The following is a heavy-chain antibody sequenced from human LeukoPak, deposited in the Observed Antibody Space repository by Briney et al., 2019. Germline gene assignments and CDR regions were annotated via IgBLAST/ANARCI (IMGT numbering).Heavy chain of an antibody. CDR1: GFTVSSSY. V-gene: IGHV3-53*01. CDR2: TYSGGST. J-gene: IGHJ4*02. CDR3: ARESIGDYDY. D-gene: IGHD4-17*01. Sequence: GGSLRLSCAASGFTVSSSYIIWVRQAPRKGLEWVSVTYSGGSTYYADSVKGRFTISRDNSKNTLYLQMNSLRAEDTAVYYCARESIGDYDYWGQGTLVTVSS.